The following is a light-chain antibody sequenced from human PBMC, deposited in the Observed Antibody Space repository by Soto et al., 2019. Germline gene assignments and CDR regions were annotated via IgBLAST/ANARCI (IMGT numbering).Light chain of an antibody. Sequence: EIGMTQAQATLSVSPGERATLSCRASQSVSSNLAWYQQKPGQAPRLLLYGASTRATGIPARFSGSGSGTELTLTISSLQSEDFAVYYCQQYNNWPRTFGQGTKVEIK. J-gene: IGKJ1*01. CDR2: GAS. CDR3: QQYNNWPRT. CDR1: QSVSSN. V-gene: IGKV3-15*01.